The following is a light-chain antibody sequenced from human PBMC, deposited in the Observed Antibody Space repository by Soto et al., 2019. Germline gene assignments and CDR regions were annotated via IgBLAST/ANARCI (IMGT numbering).Light chain of an antibody. CDR1: SSDIGGYNY. J-gene: IGLJ2*01. Sequence: QSVLTKPPSASGSPGQSVTISCTGTSSDIGGYNYVSWYQQHPGKAPKFVIYEVSKRPSGVPNRFSGSKSGNTASLTVSGLQAEDEADYYCSSYAGSNNHVIFGGGTKLTVL. CDR3: SSYAGSNNHVI. CDR2: EVS. V-gene: IGLV2-8*01.